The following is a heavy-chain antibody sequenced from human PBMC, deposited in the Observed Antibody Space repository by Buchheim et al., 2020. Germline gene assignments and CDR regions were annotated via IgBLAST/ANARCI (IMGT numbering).Heavy chain of an antibody. CDR2: IKSKTDGGTT. Sequence: EVQLVESGGGLVKPGGSLRLSCAASGFTFSNAWMSWVRQAPGKGLEWVGRIKSKTDGGTTDYAAPVKGRFTISRDDSKNTLYLQMNSLKTEDTAVYYCTTDPAVAGSPFDYWGQGILVTVSS. CDR1: GFTFSNAW. D-gene: IGHD6-19*01. CDR3: TTDPAVAGSPFDY. V-gene: IGHV3-15*01. J-gene: IGHJ4*02.